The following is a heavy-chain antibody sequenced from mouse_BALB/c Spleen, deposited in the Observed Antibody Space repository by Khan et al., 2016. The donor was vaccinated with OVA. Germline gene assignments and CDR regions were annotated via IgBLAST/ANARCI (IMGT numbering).Heavy chain of an antibody. Sequence: VRLQQSGAELGRPGSSVKLSCKTSGFTFTSYGIKWVKQRPGQGLEWIGYIYPGNGYTVYNEKFQGKATLTSDTSASTAYMQFRSLTSEDSAIYVCAAAYYRNDFDYWGQGTTLTVSS. CDR2: IYPGNGYT. J-gene: IGHJ2*01. V-gene: IGHV1S134*01. D-gene: IGHD2-14*01. CDR3: AAAYYRNDFDY. CDR1: GFTFTSYG.